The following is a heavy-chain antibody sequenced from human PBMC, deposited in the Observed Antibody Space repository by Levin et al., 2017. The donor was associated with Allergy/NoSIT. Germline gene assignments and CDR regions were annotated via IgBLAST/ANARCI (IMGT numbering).Heavy chain of an antibody. Sequence: ASVKVSCKASGGTFSSYAISWVRQAPGQGLEWMGGIIPIFGTANYAQKFQGRVTITADESTSTAYMELSSLRSEDTAVYYCARDKTAVAGTGYDYWGQGTLVTVSS. CDR3: ARDKTAVAGTGYDY. V-gene: IGHV1-69*13. J-gene: IGHJ4*02. D-gene: IGHD6-19*01. CDR2: IIPIFGTA. CDR1: GGTFSSYA.